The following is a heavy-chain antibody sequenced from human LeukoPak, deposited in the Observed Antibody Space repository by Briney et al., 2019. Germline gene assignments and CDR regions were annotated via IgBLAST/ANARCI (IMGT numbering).Heavy chain of an antibody. CDR1: GFTFSSYG. J-gene: IGHJ3*02. CDR2: IWYDGSNK. V-gene: IGHV3-33*08. D-gene: IGHD1-26*01. Sequence: GGSLRLSCAASGFTFSSYGMPWVRQAPGKGLEWVAVIWYDGSNKYYADSVKGRFTISRDNSKNTLYLQMNSLRAEDTAVYYCARSGSYDAFDIWGQGTMVTVSS. CDR3: ARSGSYDAFDI.